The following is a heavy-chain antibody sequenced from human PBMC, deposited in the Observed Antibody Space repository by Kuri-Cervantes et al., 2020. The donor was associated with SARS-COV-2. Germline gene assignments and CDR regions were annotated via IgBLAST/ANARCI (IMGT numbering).Heavy chain of an antibody. V-gene: IGHV3-74*01. CDR3: VRDGDHWNFDF. CDR1: GFTFSRYW. D-gene: IGHD1-1*01. Sequence: GESLKISCAASGFTFSRYWIHWVRQAPGKGLVWVSRINPDGGYTNNADHVKGRFTLSRDNAKNMLFLQMNSLRVEDTAVYYCVRDGDHWNFDFWGQGTLVTVSS. CDR2: INPDGGYT. J-gene: IGHJ4*02.